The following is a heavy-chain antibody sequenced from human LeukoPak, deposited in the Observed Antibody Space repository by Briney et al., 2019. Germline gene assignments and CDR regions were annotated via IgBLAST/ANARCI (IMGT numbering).Heavy chain of an antibody. D-gene: IGHD3-10*01. CDR2: IYPGDSDT. CDR1: GYSFTSYW. V-gene: IGHV5-51*01. Sequence: GESLKISCKGSGYSFTSYWIGWVRQMPGKGLEWMGIIYPGDSDTRYSPSFQGQVTISADKSIGTAYLQWSSLKASDTAMYYCARIMVRGVIPVYNWFDPWGQGTLVTVSS. CDR3: ARIMVRGVIPVYNWFDP. J-gene: IGHJ5*02.